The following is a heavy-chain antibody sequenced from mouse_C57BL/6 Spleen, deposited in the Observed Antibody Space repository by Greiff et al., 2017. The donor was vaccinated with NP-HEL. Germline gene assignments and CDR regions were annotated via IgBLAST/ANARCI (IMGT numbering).Heavy chain of an antibody. CDR2: INPGSGGT. CDR3: ARRGSRGYWYFDV. J-gene: IGHJ1*03. Sequence: VQLQQSGAELVRPGTSVKVSCKASGYAFTNYLIEWVKQRPGQGLEWIGVINPGSGGTNYNEKFKGKATLTADHSSSTAYMQLSSLTSEDSAVYFCARRGSRGYWYFDVWGTGTTVTVSS. D-gene: IGHD1-1*01. CDR1: GYAFTNYL. V-gene: IGHV1-54*01.